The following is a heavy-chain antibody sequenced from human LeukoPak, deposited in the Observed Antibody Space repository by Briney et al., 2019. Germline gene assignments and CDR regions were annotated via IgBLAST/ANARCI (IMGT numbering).Heavy chain of an antibody. D-gene: IGHD6-19*01. V-gene: IGHV3-23*01. CDR3: AKDGDSSGWYVGYFDY. CDR1: GFTFSSYA. CDR2: ISGSGGST. J-gene: IGHJ4*02. Sequence: PGGSLRLSCAASGFTFSSYAMSWVHQAPGKGLEWVSAISGSGGSTYYADSVKGRFTISRDNSKNTLYLQMNSLRAEDTAVYYCAKDGDSSGWYVGYFDYWGQGTLVTVSS.